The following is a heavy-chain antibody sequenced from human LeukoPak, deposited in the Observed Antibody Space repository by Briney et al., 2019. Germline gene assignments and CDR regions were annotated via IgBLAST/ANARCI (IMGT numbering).Heavy chain of an antibody. CDR2: INPSGGST. D-gene: IGHD3-9*01. CDR1: GYTFTSYY. Sequence: ASVKVSCKASGYTFTSYYMHWVRQAPGQGLEWMGIINPSGGSTSYAQKFQGRVTMTRDTSTSTVYMELSSLRSEDTAVYYCARDQGDYDILTGPWVDWGQGTLVTASS. J-gene: IGHJ4*02. CDR3: ARDQGDYDILTGPWVD. V-gene: IGHV1-46*01.